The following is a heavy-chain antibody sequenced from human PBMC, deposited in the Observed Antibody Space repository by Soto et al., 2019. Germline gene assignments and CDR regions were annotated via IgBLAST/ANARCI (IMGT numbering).Heavy chain of an antibody. CDR1: GGSFSGYY. D-gene: IGHD3-3*01. J-gene: IGHJ5*02. Sequence: SETLSLTCAVYGGSFSGYYWSWIRQPPGKGLEWIGEINHSGSTNYNPSLKSRVTISVDTSKNQFSLKLSSVTAADTAVYYCARGDGITIFGVVIIPGGWFDPWGQGTLVTVSS. CDR3: ARGDGITIFGVVIIPGGWFDP. CDR2: INHSGST. V-gene: IGHV4-34*01.